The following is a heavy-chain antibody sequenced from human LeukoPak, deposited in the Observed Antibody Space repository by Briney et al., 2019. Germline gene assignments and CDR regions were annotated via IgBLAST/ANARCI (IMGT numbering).Heavy chain of an antibody. J-gene: IGHJ5*02. CDR3: ATLGLYYYGSGQGDWFDP. Sequence: GASVKVSCKASGYTFDGYYMHWVRQAPGQGLEWMGWINPNSGGTNYAQKFQGRVTMTRDTSISTAYMELSRLRSDDTAVYYCATLGLYYYGSGQGDWFDPWGQGTLVTVSS. V-gene: IGHV1-2*02. D-gene: IGHD3-10*01. CDR2: INPNSGGT. CDR1: GYTFDGYY.